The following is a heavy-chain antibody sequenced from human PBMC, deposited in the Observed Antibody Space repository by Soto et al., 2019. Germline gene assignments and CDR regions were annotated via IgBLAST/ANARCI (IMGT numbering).Heavy chain of an antibody. D-gene: IGHD2-21*02. CDR3: AKDDFTDRGDDYFDY. CDR2: IGASGDIT. V-gene: IGHV3-23*01. CDR1: GFSLTNLA. J-gene: IGHJ4*02. Sequence: GGSLRLSCAASGFSLTNLAMSWVLQAPGKGLEWVAGIGASGDITWYADSVKGRLSISRDNSKNTLYLQLNSLRFEDTAVYYCAKDDFTDRGDDYFDYWGPGTLVTVSS.